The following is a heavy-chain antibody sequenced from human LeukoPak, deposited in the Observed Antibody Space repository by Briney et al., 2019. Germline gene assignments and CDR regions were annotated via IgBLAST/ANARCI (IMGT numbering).Heavy chain of an antibody. CDR2: ISYDGSNK. V-gene: IGHV3-30*04. Sequence: GGSLRLSCAASGFTFRSYAMHWVRQAPGKGLEWVAVISYDGSNKYYAGSVKGRFTISRDISKNTLYLQMNSLRAEDTAVYFCARALLNYLTPYFYHYGMDVWGQGTTVTVSS. J-gene: IGHJ6*02. CDR1: GFTFRSYA. D-gene: IGHD4-11*01. CDR3: ARALLNYLTPYFYHYGMDV.